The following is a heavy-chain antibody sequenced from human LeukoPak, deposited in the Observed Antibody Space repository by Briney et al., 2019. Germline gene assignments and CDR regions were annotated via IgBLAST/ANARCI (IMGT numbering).Heavy chain of an antibody. CDR3: ARRGYCTNGVCYLAAFDI. J-gene: IGHJ3*02. CDR1: GYSFTSYW. CDR2: IYPGDSDT. D-gene: IGHD2-8*01. V-gene: IGHV5-51*01. Sequence: GESLKISCKGSGYSFTSYWIGWVRQMPGKGLEWMGIIYPGDSDTRYSPSFQGQVTISADKSISTAYLQWSSLKASDTAMYYCARRGYCTNGVCYLAAFDIWGQGTMVTVSS.